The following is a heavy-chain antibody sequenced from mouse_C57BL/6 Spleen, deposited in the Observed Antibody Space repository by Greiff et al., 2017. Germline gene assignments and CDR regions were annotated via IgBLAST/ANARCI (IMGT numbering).Heavy chain of an antibody. V-gene: IGHV1-55*01. J-gene: IGHJ3*01. Sequence: KPGQGLEWIGDIYPGSGSTNYNEKFKSKATLTVDTSSSTAYMQLSSLTSEDSAVYYCARGDYGSSSWFAYWGQGTLVTVSA. D-gene: IGHD1-1*01. CDR3: ARGDYGSSSWFAY. CDR2: IYPGSGST.